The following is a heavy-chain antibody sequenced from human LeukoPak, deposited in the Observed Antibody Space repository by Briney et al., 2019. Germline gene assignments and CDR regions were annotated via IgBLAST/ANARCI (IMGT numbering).Heavy chain of an antibody. V-gene: IGHV1-69*04. CDR1: GGIFSNYV. Sequence: ASVKVSCKASGGIFSNYVIIWVRQATGQGLEWMGRVIPIVEITNYAQKFQGRVTITADRSTSTGFMELSSLRSEDTAVYYCATYYYDSSDQYYYYGLNVWGQGTTVTVSS. CDR3: ATYYYDSSDQYYYYGLNV. J-gene: IGHJ6*02. CDR2: VIPIVEIT. D-gene: IGHD3-22*01.